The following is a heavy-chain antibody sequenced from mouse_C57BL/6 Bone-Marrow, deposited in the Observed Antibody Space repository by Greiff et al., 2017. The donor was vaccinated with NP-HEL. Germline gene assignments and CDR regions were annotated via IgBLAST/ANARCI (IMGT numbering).Heavy chain of an antibody. J-gene: IGHJ3*01. CDR2: ISYDGSN. CDR3: ARGHYYGSPFAY. V-gene: IGHV3-6*01. Sequence: EVQLQQSGPGLVKPSQSLSLTCSVTGYSITSGYYWNWIRQFPGNKLEWMGYISYDGSNNYNPSLKNRISITRDTSKNQFFLKLSSVTTEDTATYYCARGHYYGSPFAYWGQGTLVTVSA. D-gene: IGHD1-1*01. CDR1: GYSITSGYY.